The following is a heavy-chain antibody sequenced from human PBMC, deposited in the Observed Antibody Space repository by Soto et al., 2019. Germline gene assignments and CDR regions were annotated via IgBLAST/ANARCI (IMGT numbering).Heavy chain of an antibody. V-gene: IGHV1-18*01. D-gene: IGHD3-16*02. Sequence: QVQLVQSGAEVKKPGASVKVSCKASGYTFTSYGISWVRQAPGQGLEWMGWISAYNGNTNYAQKLQGRVTMTTDTSTSTAYMELRSLRSDDTAVYYCARGGTPTYYDYVWGSYRPFDYWGQGTPVTVSS. CDR3: ARGGTPTYYDYVWGSYRPFDY. CDR1: GYTFTSYG. J-gene: IGHJ4*02. CDR2: ISAYNGNT.